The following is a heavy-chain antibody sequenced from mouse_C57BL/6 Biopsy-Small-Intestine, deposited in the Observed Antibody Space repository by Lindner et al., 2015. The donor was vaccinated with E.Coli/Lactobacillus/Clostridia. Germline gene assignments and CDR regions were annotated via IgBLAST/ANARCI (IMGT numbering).Heavy chain of an antibody. D-gene: IGHD4-1*01. CDR2: INPYNNGT. V-gene: IGHV1-14*01. Sequence: VQLQESGPELVKPGASVKMSCKASGYTFTSYVMHWVKQKPGQGLEWIGYINPYNNGTKYNEKFKGKATLTSDKSSSTAYMELSSLTSEDSAVYFCARSENWDWFAYWGQGTLLTVSA. J-gene: IGHJ3*01. CDR1: GYTFTSYV. CDR3: ARSENWDWFAY.